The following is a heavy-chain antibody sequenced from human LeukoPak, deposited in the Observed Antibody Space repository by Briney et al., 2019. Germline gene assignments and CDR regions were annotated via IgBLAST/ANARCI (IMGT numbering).Heavy chain of an antibody. Sequence: GGSLRLSCAASGFTFSSYSMNWVRQAPGKGLEWVSSISSSSSYIYYADSVKGRSTISRDNAKNSLYLQMNSLRAEDTAVYYCARKGPQGGYNRGGYFDYWGQGTLVTVSS. D-gene: IGHD5-24*01. J-gene: IGHJ4*02. CDR1: GFTFSSYS. V-gene: IGHV3-21*01. CDR2: ISSSSSYI. CDR3: ARKGPQGGYNRGGYFDY.